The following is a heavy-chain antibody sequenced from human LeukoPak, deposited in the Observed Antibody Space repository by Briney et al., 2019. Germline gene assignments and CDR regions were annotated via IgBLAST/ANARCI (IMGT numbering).Heavy chain of an antibody. D-gene: IGHD1-26*01. V-gene: IGHV3-48*01. CDR1: GFTFSNYN. CDR3: ATESGSYSGTCFDY. CDR2: ISSSSSTI. Sequence: GGSLRLSCAASGFTFSNYNMNWVRQAPGKGLQWVSYISSSSSTIYYADSVKDRFTISRDNAKNALYLQMNSLRAEDTAVYYCATESGSYSGTCFDYWGQGTLVTVSS. J-gene: IGHJ4*02.